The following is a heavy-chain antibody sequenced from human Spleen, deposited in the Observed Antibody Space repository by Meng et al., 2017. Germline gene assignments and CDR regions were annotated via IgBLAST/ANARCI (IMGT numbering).Heavy chain of an antibody. D-gene: IGHD6-13*01. Sequence: ASVKVSCKASGYTFTNYYIHWVRQAPGQGLEWTGIINPSGGSTSFAQKFQGRVTLTRDTSTSTVYMELSSLRSEDTAVYYCARDEDISAAGKLFGDYWGQGTLVTVSS. CDR1: GYTFTNYY. J-gene: IGHJ4*02. CDR3: ARDEDISAAGKLFGDY. CDR2: INPSGGST. V-gene: IGHV1-46*01.